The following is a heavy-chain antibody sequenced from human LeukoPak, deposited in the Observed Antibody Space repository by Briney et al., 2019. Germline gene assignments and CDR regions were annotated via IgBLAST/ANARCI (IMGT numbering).Heavy chain of an antibody. CDR3: ARVYGDPRWWFDP. Sequence: GESLKISCKGSGYRFTSYWIGWVRQLPGKGLEWMGIIYPGDSDTRYSPSFQGQVTISADKSTSTAYLQWSSLKASDTAMYYCARVYGDPRWWFDPWGQGTLVTVSS. D-gene: IGHD4-17*01. V-gene: IGHV5-51*01. CDR1: GYRFTSYW. J-gene: IGHJ5*02. CDR2: IYPGDSDT.